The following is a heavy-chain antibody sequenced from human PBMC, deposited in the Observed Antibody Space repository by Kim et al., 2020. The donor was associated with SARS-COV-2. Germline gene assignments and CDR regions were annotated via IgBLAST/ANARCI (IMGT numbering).Heavy chain of an antibody. J-gene: IGHJ5*02. V-gene: IGHV4-59*01. CDR1: GGSISSYY. CDR3: ARGTGVAVTTSWVSPSDPSRPFDP. CDR2: IYYSGST. Sequence: SETLSLTCTVSGGSISSYYWSWIRQPPGKGLEWIGYIYYSGSTNYNPSLKSRVTISVDTSKNQFSLKLSSVTAADTAVYYCARGTGVAVTTSWVSPSDPSRPFDPWGQGTLVTVSS. D-gene: IGHD4-4*01.